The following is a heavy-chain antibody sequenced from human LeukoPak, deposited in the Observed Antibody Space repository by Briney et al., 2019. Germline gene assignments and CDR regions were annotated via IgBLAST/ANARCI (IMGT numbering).Heavy chain of an antibody. CDR1: GFTFSTYN. D-gene: IGHD3-16*02. Sequence: GGSLRLSCAASGFTFSTYNMNWVRQAPGKGLEWVSSISSSSSYIYYADSMKGRFIISRDNAKNSLFLQMNSLRAEDTAVYYCARGSFLITFGGFIGWGQGTLVTVSS. CDR3: ARGSFLITFGGFIG. CDR2: ISSSSSYI. V-gene: IGHV3-21*01. J-gene: IGHJ4*02.